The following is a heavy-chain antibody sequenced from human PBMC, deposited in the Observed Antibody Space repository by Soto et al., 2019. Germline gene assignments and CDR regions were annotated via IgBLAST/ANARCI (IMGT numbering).Heavy chain of an antibody. Sequence: SVEVCCKASGGTFSSYAMRWVRQAHGQGLEWMGGIIPIFGTANYAQKFQGRVTITADESTSTAYMELSSLRSEDTAVYYCARDSPLGYCSSTRRQTFDYLGQGTLVTVSS. J-gene: IGHJ4*02. CDR3: ARDSPLGYCSSTRRQTFDY. D-gene: IGHD2-2*01. V-gene: IGHV1-69*13. CDR2: IIPIFGTA. CDR1: GGTFSSYA.